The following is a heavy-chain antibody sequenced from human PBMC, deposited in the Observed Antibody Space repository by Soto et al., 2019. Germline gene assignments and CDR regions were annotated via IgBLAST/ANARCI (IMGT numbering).Heavy chain of an antibody. CDR3: ASRHTSSWSALDY. V-gene: IGHV3-21*01. CDR1: GFTFSSYS. J-gene: IGHJ4*02. D-gene: IGHD6-13*01. Sequence: GSLRLSCAASGFTFSSYSMNWVRQAPGKGLEWVSSISSSSSYIYYADSVKGRFTISRDNAKNSLYLQMNSLRAEDTAVYYCASRHTSSWSALDYWGQGTQVTVSS. CDR2: ISSSSSYI.